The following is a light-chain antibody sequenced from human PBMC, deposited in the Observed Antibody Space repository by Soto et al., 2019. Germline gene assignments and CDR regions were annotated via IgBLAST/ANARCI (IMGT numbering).Light chain of an antibody. V-gene: IGKV3-11*01. CDR2: DAS. CDR1: QSISNY. Sequence: EIVLTQSPATLSLSPGERATLSFRASQSISNYLALYQQKPGQAPRLLIYDASNRATGIPARFSGSGSGTDFTLTISSLEPEDFAVYYCQQRSYWLTFGEGTKVDI. CDR3: QQRSYWLT. J-gene: IGKJ4*01.